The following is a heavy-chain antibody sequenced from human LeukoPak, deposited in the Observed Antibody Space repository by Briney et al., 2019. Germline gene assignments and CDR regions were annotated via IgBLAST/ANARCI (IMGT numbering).Heavy chain of an antibody. CDR3: ARDPAEGGPDY. CDR2: IYYSGST. V-gene: IGHV4-59*01. J-gene: IGHJ4*02. CDR1: GGSISSYY. Sequence: SETLSLTCTVSGGSISSYYWSWIRQPPGKGLEWIGYIYYSGSTNYNPSLKSRVTISVDTSKNQFSLKLSSVTAADTAVYYCARDPAEGGPDYWGQGTLVTVSS. D-gene: IGHD6-25*01.